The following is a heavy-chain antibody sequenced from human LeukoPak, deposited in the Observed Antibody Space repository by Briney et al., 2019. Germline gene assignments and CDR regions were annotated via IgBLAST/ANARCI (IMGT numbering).Heavy chain of an antibody. Sequence: GGSLRLSCAASGFTFGDYYMSWIRQAPGKGLEWVSYISSSSSYTNYADSVKGRFTISRDNAKNSLYLQMNSLRAEDTAVYYCARDSYYGSGIDYWGQGTLVTVSS. CDR2: ISSSSSYT. CDR3: ARDSYYGSGIDY. V-gene: IGHV3-11*06. CDR1: GFTFGDYY. D-gene: IGHD3-10*01. J-gene: IGHJ4*02.